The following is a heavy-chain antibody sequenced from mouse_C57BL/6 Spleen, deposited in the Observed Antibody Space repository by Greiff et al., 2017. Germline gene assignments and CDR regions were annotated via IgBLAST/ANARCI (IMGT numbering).Heavy chain of an antibody. CDR1: GFSFNTYA. V-gene: IGHV10-1*01. Sequence: EVKVVESGGGLVQPKGSLKLSCAASGFSFNTYAMNWVRQAPGKGLEWVARIRSKSNNYATYYADSVKDRFTISRDDSESMLYLQMNNLKTEDTAMYCCVRPEGYYAMDYWGQGTSVTVSS. CDR2: IRSKSNNYAT. J-gene: IGHJ4*01. CDR3: VRPEGYYAMDY.